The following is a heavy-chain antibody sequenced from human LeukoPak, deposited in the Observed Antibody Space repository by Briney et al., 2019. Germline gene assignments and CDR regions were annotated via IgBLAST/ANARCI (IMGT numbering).Heavy chain of an antibody. CDR2: ISSNSGYT. D-gene: IGHD1-26*01. CDR1: GFSFSDSY. CDR3: ARVSSGRADY. V-gene: IGHV3-11*05. Sequence: GGSLRLSCAASGFSFSDSYMSWIRQAPGKGLEWVTYISSNSGYTNYADSVKGRFTISRDNAKNSLYLQMNSLRAEDTAVYYCARVSSGRADYWGQGTLVTVSS. J-gene: IGHJ4*02.